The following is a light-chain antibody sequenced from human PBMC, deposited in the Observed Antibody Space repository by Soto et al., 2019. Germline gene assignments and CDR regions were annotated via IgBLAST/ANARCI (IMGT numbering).Light chain of an antibody. CDR1: SSDVGGYNY. V-gene: IGLV2-11*01. CDR2: DVT. Sequence: QSALTQPLSVSGSPGQSFTISCTGTSSDVGGYNYVSWYQQHPGKAPKFMIYDVTKRPSGVPDRFSGSKSGNTASLTISGLQAEYEADYYCCSYAGSYTYVFGTGTKVTVL. CDR3: CSYAGSYTYV. J-gene: IGLJ1*01.